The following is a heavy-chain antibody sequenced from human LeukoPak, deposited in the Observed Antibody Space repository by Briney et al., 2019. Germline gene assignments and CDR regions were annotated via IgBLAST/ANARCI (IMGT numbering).Heavy chain of an antibody. CDR3: ARPVIAVAGKYYYYYYMDA. Sequence: GGSLRLSCAASGFTVSSNYMSWVRQAPGKGLEWVSGIYSGGSTYYADSVKGRFTISRDNSKNTLYLQMNSLRAEDTAVYYCARPVIAVAGKYYYYYYMDAWGKGTTVTVSS. CDR1: GFTVSSNY. CDR2: IYSGGST. J-gene: IGHJ6*03. D-gene: IGHD6-19*01. V-gene: IGHV3-53*01.